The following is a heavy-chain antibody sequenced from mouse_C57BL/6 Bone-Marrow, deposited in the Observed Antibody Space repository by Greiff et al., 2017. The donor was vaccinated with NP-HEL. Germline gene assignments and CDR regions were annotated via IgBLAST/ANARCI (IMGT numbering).Heavy chain of an antibody. CDR1: GYTFTDYN. D-gene: IGHD3-2*02. V-gene: IGHV1-22*01. CDR3: ARPRQLRLTFAY. Sequence: VQLQQSGPELVKPGASVKMSCKASGYTFTDYNMHWVKQSHGKSLEWIGYINPNNGGTSYNQKFKGKATLTVNKSSSTAYMELRSLTSEDSAVYYCARPRQLRLTFAYWGQGTLVTVSA. J-gene: IGHJ3*01. CDR2: INPNNGGT.